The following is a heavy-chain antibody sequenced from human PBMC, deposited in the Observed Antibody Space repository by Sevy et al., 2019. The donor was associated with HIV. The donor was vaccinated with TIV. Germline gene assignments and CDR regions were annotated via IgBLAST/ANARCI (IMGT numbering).Heavy chain of an antibody. D-gene: IGHD3-3*01. CDR1: GYTFTNHD. Sequence: ASVKVSCKASGYTFTNHDIHWVRQAAGQGLEWMGWMNPKTGDTGYTQKFQGRITMTGDTSIPTAYMELSSLTSDDTAVYYCARGPSYGFLGAYYTAAWFDTWGQGTLVTVSS. CDR2: MNPKTGDT. V-gene: IGHV1-8*01. J-gene: IGHJ5*02. CDR3: ARGPSYGFLGAYYTAAWFDT.